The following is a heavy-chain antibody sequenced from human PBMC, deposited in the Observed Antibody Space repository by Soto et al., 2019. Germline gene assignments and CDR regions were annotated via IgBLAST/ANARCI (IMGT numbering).Heavy chain of an antibody. CDR2: IKSIPDGGTT. D-gene: IGHD3-9*01. CDR3: TTDIRPKTDLLTAWTYGMDV. J-gene: IGHJ6*02. V-gene: IGHV3-15*01. CDR1: GLTFSNAW. Sequence: EVQLVESGGGLVKPGGSLRLSCAASGLTFSNAWLTWVRQAPGKGLEWVGRIKSIPDGGTTDYAAPVKGRFTISRDDSKDTLYLQMNSLKAEDTAMYYCTTDIRPKTDLLTAWTYGMDVWGQGTTVTVSS.